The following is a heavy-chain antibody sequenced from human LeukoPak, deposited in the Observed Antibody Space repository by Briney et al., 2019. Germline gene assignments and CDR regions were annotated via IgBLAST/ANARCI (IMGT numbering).Heavy chain of an antibody. CDR3: ARGGYDDSSGYYYDNYFDY. D-gene: IGHD3-22*01. V-gene: IGHV3-48*03. Sequence: GGSLRLSCAASGFTFSSYDVNWVRQAPGKGLEWISYTSKSGSAIYYADSVKGRFTISRDNAKNSLYLQMNSLRAEDTAVYYCARGGYDDSSGYYYDNYFDYWGQGTLVTVSS. CDR2: TSKSGSAI. J-gene: IGHJ4*02. CDR1: GFTFSSYD.